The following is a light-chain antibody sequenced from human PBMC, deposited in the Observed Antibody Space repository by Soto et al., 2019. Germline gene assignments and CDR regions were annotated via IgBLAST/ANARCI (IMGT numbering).Light chain of an antibody. V-gene: IGKV1-39*01. CDR1: QSISRN. CDR2: AAS. J-gene: IGKJ5*01. Sequence: DIQMTQSPSSLSASVGDRVTITCRASQSISRNLNWYQHKPGKAPKLLIYAASSLQNGVPSRFSGGGSGTEFTLGISSLQPEDFGTYYCQQSYTTASITFGQGTRLEIK. CDR3: QQSYTTASIT.